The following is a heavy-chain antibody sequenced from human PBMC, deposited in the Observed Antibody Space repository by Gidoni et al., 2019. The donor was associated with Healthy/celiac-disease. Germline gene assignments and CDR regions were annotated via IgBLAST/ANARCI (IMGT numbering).Heavy chain of an antibody. J-gene: IGHJ1*01. CDR3: ATDLISGSYSVQH. Sequence: QVQLVQPGAEVQKPGAYVKVPCTVSGYPLTELSMHWVRQAPGKGLEWMGGFDPEDGETIYAQKFRGRVTMTEDTSTDTAYMELSSLRSEDTAVYYCATDLISGSYSVQHWGQGTLVTVSS. V-gene: IGHV1-24*01. CDR2: FDPEDGET. CDR1: GYPLTELS. D-gene: IGHD1-26*01.